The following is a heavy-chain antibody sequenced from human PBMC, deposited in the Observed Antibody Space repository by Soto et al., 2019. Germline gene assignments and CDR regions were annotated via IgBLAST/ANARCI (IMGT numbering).Heavy chain of an antibody. D-gene: IGHD6-13*01. CDR1: GYTFTSYD. J-gene: IGHJ4*02. CDR2: MNPNSGNT. V-gene: IGHV1-8*01. Sequence: ASVKVSCKASGYTFTSYDINWVRQATGQGLEWMGWMNPNSGNTGYAQKFQGRVTMTRNTSISTAYMELSSLRSEDTAVYYCARGRIGAAAGLYYFDYWGQGTLVTVSS. CDR3: ARGRIGAAAGLYYFDY.